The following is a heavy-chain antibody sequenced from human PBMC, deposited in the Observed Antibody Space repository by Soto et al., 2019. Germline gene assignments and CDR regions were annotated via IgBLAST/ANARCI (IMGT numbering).Heavy chain of an antibody. CDR1: GGSISSYY. CDR2: IYYSGST. V-gene: IGHV4-59*01. D-gene: IGHD6-19*01. CDR3: ARSSSGWYRPFDY. Sequence: KPSETLSLTCTVSGGSISSYYWSWIRQPPGKGLEWIGYIYYSGSTNYNPSLKSRVTISVDTSKNQFSLKLSSVTAADTAVYYCARSSSGWYRPFDYWGQGTLVTVSS. J-gene: IGHJ4*02.